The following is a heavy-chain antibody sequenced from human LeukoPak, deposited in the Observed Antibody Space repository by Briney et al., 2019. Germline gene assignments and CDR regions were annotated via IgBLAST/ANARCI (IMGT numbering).Heavy chain of an antibody. CDR2: IYHSGST. D-gene: IGHD1-1*01. CDR3: VRRDNWNLDAFDI. J-gene: IGHJ3*02. Sequence: SGTLSLTCAVSGGSISSSNWWSWVRQPPGKGLEWIGEIYHSGSTNYNPSLKSRVTISVDKSKNQFSLKLSSVTAADTAVYYCVRRDNWNLDAFDIWGQGTMVTVSS. CDR1: GGSISSSNW. V-gene: IGHV4-4*02.